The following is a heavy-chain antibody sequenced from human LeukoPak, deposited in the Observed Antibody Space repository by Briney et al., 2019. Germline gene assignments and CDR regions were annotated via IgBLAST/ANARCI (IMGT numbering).Heavy chain of an antibody. CDR1: GFIVSSKY. J-gene: IGHJ5*02. CDR3: ARVSGSGRSSDP. D-gene: IGHD3-10*01. Sequence: GGSLRLSCAASGFIVSSKYMSWVRQAPGKGLEWVSVIYSGGSTYYADSVKGRYTISRDNSKNTVYLQMNSLRAEDTAVYYCARVSGSGRSSDPWGQGTLVTVSS. CDR2: IYSGGST. V-gene: IGHV3-53*01.